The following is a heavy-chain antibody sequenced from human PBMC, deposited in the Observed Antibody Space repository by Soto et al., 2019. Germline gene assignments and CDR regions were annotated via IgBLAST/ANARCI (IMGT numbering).Heavy chain of an antibody. D-gene: IGHD2-21*01. CDR2: ISNSSSST. J-gene: IGHJ4*02. Sequence: EVQLVESGGGLVQPGGSLRLSCAASGFTFSSFSMNWVRQAPGKGLEWVSYISNSSSSTYHADSVKGRFTISRDKAKNSLYLQMNSLRAGDAAVYFCERSIPADSLGQGSLVT. CDR3: ERSIPADS. V-gene: IGHV3-48*01. CDR1: GFTFSSFS.